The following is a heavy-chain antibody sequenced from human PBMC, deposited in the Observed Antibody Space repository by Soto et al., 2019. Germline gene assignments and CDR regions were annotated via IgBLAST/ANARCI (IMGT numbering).Heavy chain of an antibody. CDR3: AHRADIDGIWNGGYFDS. J-gene: IGHJ4*02. D-gene: IGHD1-1*01. V-gene: IGHV2-5*02. CDR2: IYWDDDK. Sequence: QITLKESGPTRVKPTQTLTLTCTFSGFSLSARPVGVGWIRQAPGKALERLALIYWDDDKRYSPSLTSRLTITKDTSKKQVVLTMTNMDHVDTGIYYCAHRADIDGIWNGGYFDSWGQGALVTVSS. CDR1: GFSLSARPVG.